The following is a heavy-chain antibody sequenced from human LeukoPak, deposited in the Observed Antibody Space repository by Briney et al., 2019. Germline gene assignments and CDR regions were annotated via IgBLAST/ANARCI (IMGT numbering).Heavy chain of an antibody. D-gene: IGHD3-22*01. V-gene: IGHV4-38-2*01. CDR2: IFHSGSI. CDR3: ARMGVSYYYDSSTYYPTAFDV. J-gene: IGHJ3*01. CDR1: GYSISSGYY. Sequence: PSETLSLTCAVSGYSISSGYYWGWIRQSPGEGLEWIAIIFHSGSIYYNPSLKSRVTLSVDTSNSQFSLRLNSVTAADTALYYCARMGVSYYYDSSTYYPTAFDVWGQGTMVSVSS.